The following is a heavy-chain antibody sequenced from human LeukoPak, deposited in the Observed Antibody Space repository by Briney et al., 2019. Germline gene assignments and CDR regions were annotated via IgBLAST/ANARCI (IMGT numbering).Heavy chain of an antibody. J-gene: IGHJ5*02. Sequence: ASVKVSCKASGYTFTGYYMHWVRQAPGQGLEWMGWINPNSGGTNYAQKFQGRVTMTRDTSISTAYMELSRLRSDDTAVYYCARGLHITMVRGVYRFDPWGQGTLVTVSS. D-gene: IGHD3-10*01. CDR3: ARGLHITMVRGVYRFDP. V-gene: IGHV1-2*02. CDR1: GYTFTGYY. CDR2: INPNSGGT.